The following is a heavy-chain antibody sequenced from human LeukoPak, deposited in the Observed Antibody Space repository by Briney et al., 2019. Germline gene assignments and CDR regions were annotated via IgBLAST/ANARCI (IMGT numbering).Heavy chain of an antibody. V-gene: IGHV4-39*07. CDR2: IYYSGST. D-gene: IGHD1-26*01. J-gene: IGHJ4*02. CDR1: GGSISSSSYY. Sequence: SETLSLTCTVSGGSISSSSYYWGWIRQPPGKGLEWIGSIYYSGSTYYNPSLKSRVTISVDTSKNQFSLKLSSVTAADTAVYYCARVPIVGATLDYWGQGTLVTVSS. CDR3: ARVPIVGATLDY.